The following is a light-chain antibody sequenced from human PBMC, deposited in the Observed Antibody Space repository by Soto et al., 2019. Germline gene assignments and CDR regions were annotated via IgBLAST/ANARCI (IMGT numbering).Light chain of an antibody. V-gene: IGLV1-47*02. Sequence: QSVLAQPPSASGTPGQRVTISWSGSNSNIGSNFVSWYQQLPGTAPKLLIFSNNQRPLGVSDRFSGSKSGTSASLAISGRRSDDEADYYCAVWDDSLNVVFGGGTKLTVL. CDR1: NSNIGSNF. CDR2: SNN. J-gene: IGLJ2*01. CDR3: AVWDDSLNVV.